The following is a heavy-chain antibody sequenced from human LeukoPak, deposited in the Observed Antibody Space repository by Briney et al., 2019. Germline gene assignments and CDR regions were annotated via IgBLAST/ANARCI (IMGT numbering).Heavy chain of an antibody. Sequence: GGPLRLSCAASGFSFSYYWMSWFRQAPGKGLQWVASMNQDGNIKYYVDSVKGRFTISRDNAKNSLYLQMSSLRAEDTAVYYCARDPPGMISEDYWGQGTLVTVSS. D-gene: IGHD3-22*01. CDR1: GFSFSYYW. CDR2: MNQDGNIK. V-gene: IGHV3-7*01. J-gene: IGHJ4*02. CDR3: ARDPPGMISEDY.